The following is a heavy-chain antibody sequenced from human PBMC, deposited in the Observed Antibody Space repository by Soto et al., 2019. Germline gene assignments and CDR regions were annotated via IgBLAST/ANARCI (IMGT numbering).Heavy chain of an antibody. CDR3: ARDKDLGYYGMDV. CDR2: IKQDGSEK. J-gene: IGHJ6*02. Sequence: GGSLRLSCAASGFTFSSYWMSWVRQAPGKGLEWVANIKQDGSEKYYVDSVKGRFTISRDNAKNSLYLQMNSLRAEDTAVYYCARDKDLGYYGMDVWGQGTTVTVSS. V-gene: IGHV3-7*01. CDR1: GFTFSSYW.